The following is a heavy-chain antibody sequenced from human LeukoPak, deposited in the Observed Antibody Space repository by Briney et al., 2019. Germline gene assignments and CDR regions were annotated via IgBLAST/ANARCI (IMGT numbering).Heavy chain of an antibody. J-gene: IGHJ5*02. CDR1: GGSFSGYY. Sequence: SETLSLTCAVYGGSFSGYYWSWILQPPGKGLEWIGEINHSGSTNYNPSLKSRVTISVDTSKNQFSLKLSSVTAADTAVYYCARAGYYDFWSGLNWFDPWGQGTLVTVSS. V-gene: IGHV4-34*01. CDR2: INHSGST. CDR3: ARAGYYDFWSGLNWFDP. D-gene: IGHD3-3*01.